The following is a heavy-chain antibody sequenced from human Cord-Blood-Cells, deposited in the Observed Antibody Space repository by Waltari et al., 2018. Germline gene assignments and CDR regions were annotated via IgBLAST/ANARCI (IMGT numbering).Heavy chain of an antibody. CDR2: IHPGVSDT. CDR3: ARLFLSREQLLVPFDY. J-gene: IGHJ4*02. V-gene: IGHV5-51*01. D-gene: IGHD6-19*01. CDR1: GYSFNSYW. Sequence: EVQLVQSGAEVKKHGESLKISCKRSGYSFNSYWIGWVRQMPGKGLEWMEIIHPGVSDTRHRPSFQGQVTISADKSISTAYLQWSRLKATDTAMYSCARLFLSREQLLVPFDYWSQGTLVIVSS.